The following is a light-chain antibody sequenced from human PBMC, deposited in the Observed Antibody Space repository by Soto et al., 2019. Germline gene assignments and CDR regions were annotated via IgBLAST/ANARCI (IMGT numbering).Light chain of an antibody. CDR2: DES. CDR3: QQRSNWTLT. Sequence: DIVCSQSPATLSLSPGARSTLSRRASQSVGSFLAWYHKKPGQAPRLLVYDESNRATGIPARLSGSGSGTDFTLNISSIETEEFAVYYCQQRSNWTLTFGGGTKVDIK. V-gene: IGKV3-11*01. CDR1: QSVGSF. J-gene: IGKJ4*01.